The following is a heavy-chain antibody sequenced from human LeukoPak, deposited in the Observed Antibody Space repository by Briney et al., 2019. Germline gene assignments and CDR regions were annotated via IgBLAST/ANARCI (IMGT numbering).Heavy chain of an antibody. Sequence: GGSLRLSCAASGFIFSNAWMSWVRQAPGKGLEWVGRIKSKTDGGTTDYAAPVKGRFTISRDDSKNTLYLQMNRLKTEDTAVYYYTTDLYGSGSDYRLNYSYYYGMDVWGQGTTVTVSS. D-gene: IGHD3-10*01. V-gene: IGHV3-15*01. J-gene: IGHJ6*02. CDR3: TTDLYGSGSDYRLNYSYYYGMDV. CDR2: IKSKTDGGTT. CDR1: GFIFSNAW.